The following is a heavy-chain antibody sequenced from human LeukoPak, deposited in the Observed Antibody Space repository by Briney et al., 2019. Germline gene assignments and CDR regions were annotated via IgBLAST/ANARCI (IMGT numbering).Heavy chain of an antibody. Sequence: PGGSLRLSCAASGFTFSSYVMNWVRQAPGKGLEWLSYISGSSNTISYADSVKGRFTISRDNAKNSLYLQMNSLRAEDTAVYYCAKYSDSYGSGWPPYDYWDQGTLVTVSS. V-gene: IGHV3-48*01. CDR2: ISGSSNTI. CDR1: GFTFSSYV. J-gene: IGHJ4*02. CDR3: AKYSDSYGSGWPPYDY. D-gene: IGHD6-19*01.